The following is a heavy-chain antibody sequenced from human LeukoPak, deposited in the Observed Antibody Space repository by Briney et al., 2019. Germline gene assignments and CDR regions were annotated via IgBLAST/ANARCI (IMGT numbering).Heavy chain of an antibody. CDR1: GGSFSGYY. CDR3: ARGGYSYGYVNWFDP. CDR2: ISHSGST. J-gene: IGHJ5*02. Sequence: KPSKTLSLTCAVYGGSFSGYYWSWIRQPPGKGLEWIGEISHSGSTNYNPSLKSRVTISVDTSKNQFSLKLSSVTAADTAVYYCARGGYSYGYVNWFDPWGQGTLVTVSS. V-gene: IGHV4-34*01. D-gene: IGHD5-18*01.